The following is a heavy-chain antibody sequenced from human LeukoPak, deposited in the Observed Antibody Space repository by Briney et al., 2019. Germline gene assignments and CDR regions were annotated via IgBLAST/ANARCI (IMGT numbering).Heavy chain of an antibody. Sequence: GASVKVSCKASGYTFTGYYMHWVRQAPGQGLEWMGWINPNSGGTNYAQKFQGRVTMTRNTSISTAYMELSSLRSEDTAVYYCASSNYALGDAFDIWGQGTMVTVSS. CDR3: ASSNYALGDAFDI. J-gene: IGHJ3*02. D-gene: IGHD4-11*01. CDR2: INPNSGGT. CDR1: GYTFTGYY. V-gene: IGHV1-2*02.